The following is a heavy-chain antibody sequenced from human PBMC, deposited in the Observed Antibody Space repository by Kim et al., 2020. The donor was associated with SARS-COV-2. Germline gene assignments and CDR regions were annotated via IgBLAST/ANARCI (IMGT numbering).Heavy chain of an antibody. CDR3: ARPLASRGAFDI. V-gene: IGHV5-51*01. D-gene: IGHD3-10*01. Sequence: SSPSFPGQVTTSADKSISTAYLQWSSLKASDTAMYYCARPLASRGAFDIWGQGTMVTVSS. J-gene: IGHJ3*02.